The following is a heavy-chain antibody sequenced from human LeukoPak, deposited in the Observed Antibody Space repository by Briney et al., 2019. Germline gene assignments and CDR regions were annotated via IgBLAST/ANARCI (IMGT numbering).Heavy chain of an antibody. Sequence: SVKVSCKASGYTFTGYYMHWVRQAPGQGLEWMGRIIPILGIANYAQKFQGRVTITADKSTSTAYMELSSLRSEDTAVYYCADYGSGSYSWFDPWGQGTLVTVSS. CDR3: ADYGSGSYSWFDP. CDR2: IIPILGIA. CDR1: GYTFTGYY. D-gene: IGHD3-10*01. J-gene: IGHJ5*02. V-gene: IGHV1-69*02.